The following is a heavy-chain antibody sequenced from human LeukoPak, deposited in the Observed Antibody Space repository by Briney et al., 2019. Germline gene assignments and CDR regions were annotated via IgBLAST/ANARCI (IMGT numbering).Heavy chain of an antibody. Sequence: GESLKISCKGSGYSFTSYWISWVRQMPGRGLEWMGIIYPGDSDTRYSPSFQGQVTISADKSISTAYLQWSSLKASDTAMYYCARTDYYDSSGTPLFFYWGQGTLVTVSS. J-gene: IGHJ4*02. CDR1: GYSFTSYW. CDR3: ARTDYYDSSGTPLFFY. D-gene: IGHD3-22*01. V-gene: IGHV5-51*01. CDR2: IYPGDSDT.